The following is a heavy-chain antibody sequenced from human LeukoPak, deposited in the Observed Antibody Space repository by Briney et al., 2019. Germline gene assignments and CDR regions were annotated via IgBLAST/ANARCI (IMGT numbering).Heavy chain of an antibody. J-gene: IGHJ4*02. CDR3: ARRSALIHYYYDSSGYYFDY. D-gene: IGHD3-22*01. Sequence: GGSLRLSCAASGFTFSSYEMNWVRQAPGKGLEWVSYISSSGSTIYYADSVKGRFTISRVNATNSLYLQMNSLRAEDTAVYYCARRSALIHYYYDSSGYYFDYWGQGTLVTVSS. CDR1: GFTFSSYE. CDR2: ISSSGSTI. V-gene: IGHV3-48*03.